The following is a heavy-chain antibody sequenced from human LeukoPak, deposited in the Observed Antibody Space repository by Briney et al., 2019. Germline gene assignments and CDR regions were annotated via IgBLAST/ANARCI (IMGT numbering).Heavy chain of an antibody. CDR2: INPNSGGT. V-gene: IGHV1-2*02. CDR3: ARGGDLWFGELLLSIIDY. J-gene: IGHJ4*02. D-gene: IGHD3-10*01. CDR1: GYTFTGYY. Sequence: ASVKVSRKASGYTFTGYYMHWVRQAPGQGLEWMGWINPNSGGTNYAQKFQGRVTMTRDTSISTAYMELSRLRSDDTAVYYCARGGDLWFGELLLSIIDYWGQGTLVTVSS.